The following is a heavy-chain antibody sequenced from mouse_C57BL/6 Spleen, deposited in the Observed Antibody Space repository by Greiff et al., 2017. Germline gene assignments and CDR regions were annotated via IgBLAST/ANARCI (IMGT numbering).Heavy chain of an antibody. V-gene: IGHV5-4*03. Sequence: EVKLMESGGGLVKPGGSLKLSCAASGFTFSSYAMSWVRQTPEKRLEWVATISDGGSYTYYPDNVKGRFTISRDNAKNNLYLQMSHLKSEDTAMYYCARRWHFDYWGQGTTLTVSS. CDR3: ARRWHFDY. CDR2: ISDGGSYT. CDR1: GFTFSSYA. J-gene: IGHJ2*01.